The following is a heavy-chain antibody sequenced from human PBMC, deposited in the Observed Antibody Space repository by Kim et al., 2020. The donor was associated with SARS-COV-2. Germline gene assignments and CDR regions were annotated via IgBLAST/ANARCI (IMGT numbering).Heavy chain of an antibody. CDR2: ISQDGGEK. D-gene: IGHD2-8*01. CDR3: ARQMGYRTNGVWYDLLDN. V-gene: IGHV3-7*01. CDR1: GLSFSSYW. Sequence: GGSLRLSCAASGLSFSSYWMTWVRQAPGKGLEWVASISQDGGEKSYVDSVNGRFTVSRDNAKNSLYLEMNSLRAEDTAVYYCARQMGYRTNGVWYDLLDNWGQGTLVTVSS. J-gene: IGHJ4*02.